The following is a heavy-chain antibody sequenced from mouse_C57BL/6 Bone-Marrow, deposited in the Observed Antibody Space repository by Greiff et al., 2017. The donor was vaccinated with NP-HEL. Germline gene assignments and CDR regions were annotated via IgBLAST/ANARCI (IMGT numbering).Heavy chain of an antibody. D-gene: IGHD4-1*01. V-gene: IGHV5-6*01. J-gene: IGHJ3*01. CDR2: ISSGGSYT. CDR1: GFTFSSYG. CDR3: ARSKPNWDWFAY. Sequence: EVHLVESGGDLVKPGGSLKLSCAASGFTFSSYGMSWVRQTPDKRLEWVATISSGGSYTYYPDSVKGRFTISRDNAKNTLYLQMSSLKSEDTAMYYCARSKPNWDWFAYWGQGTLVTVSA.